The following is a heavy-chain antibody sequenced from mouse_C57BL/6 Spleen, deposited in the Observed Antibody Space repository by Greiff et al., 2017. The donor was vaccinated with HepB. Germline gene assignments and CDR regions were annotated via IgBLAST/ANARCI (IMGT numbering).Heavy chain of an antibody. CDR3: ARGGITTVGRFAY. CDR1: GYSITSGYY. D-gene: IGHD1-1*01. V-gene: IGHV3-6*01. Sequence: EVKLQESGPGLVKPSQSLSLTCSVTGYSITSGYYWNWIREFPGNKLEWMGYISYDGSNNYNPSLKNRISITRDTSKNQFFLKLNSVTTEDTATYYCARGGITTVGRFAYWGQGTLVTVSA. CDR2: ISYDGSN. J-gene: IGHJ3*01.